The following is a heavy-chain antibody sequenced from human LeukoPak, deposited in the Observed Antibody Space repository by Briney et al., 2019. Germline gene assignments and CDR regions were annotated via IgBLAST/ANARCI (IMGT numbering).Heavy chain of an antibody. CDR1: GFTFSSYA. Sequence: PGRSLRLSCAASGFTFSSYAMHWVRQAPGKGLEWVAVISYDGSNTYYADSVTGRFTISRDNSKNSLYLQMNSLRAEDTVVYYCARGGYYYVSSGPCPYWAQGTLVSVS. J-gene: IGHJ4*02. CDR2: ISYDGSNT. D-gene: IGHD3-22*01. CDR3: ARGGYYYVSSGPCPY. V-gene: IGHV3-30-3*01.